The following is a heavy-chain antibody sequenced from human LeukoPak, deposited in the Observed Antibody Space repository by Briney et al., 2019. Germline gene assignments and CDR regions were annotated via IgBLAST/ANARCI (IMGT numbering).Heavy chain of an antibody. CDR1: GFTISSYA. J-gene: IGHJ4*01. Sequence: GGSLRLSCAASGFTISSYAMHWVRQAPGKGLEWAAVISYDGSNKYYADSVKGRFTTSRDNSKNTLYLQMNSLRAEDTAVYYCARGLYSSSWSPRGYWGHGTLVTVSS. V-gene: IGHV3-30*04. D-gene: IGHD6-13*01. CDR2: ISYDGSNK. CDR3: ARGLYSSSWSPRGY.